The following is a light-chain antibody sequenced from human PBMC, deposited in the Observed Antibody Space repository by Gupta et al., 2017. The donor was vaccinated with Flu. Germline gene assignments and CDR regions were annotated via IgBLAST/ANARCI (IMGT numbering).Light chain of an antibody. J-gene: IGKJ2*01. Sequence: DIQLTQSPSSLSASVGDRLTITCRARQSISIYLTCYHQKPGQARSCLIFSSWRLHTGVPSRFGGSGSGTNFSLTINSLQPAGFATYYCQQSFTIPRTFGQGARLEIK. CDR3: QQSFTIPRT. CDR1: QSISIY. V-gene: IGKV1-39*01. CDR2: SSW.